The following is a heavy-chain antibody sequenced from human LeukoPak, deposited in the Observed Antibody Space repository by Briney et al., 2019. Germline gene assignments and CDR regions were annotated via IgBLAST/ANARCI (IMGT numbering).Heavy chain of an antibody. V-gene: IGHV4-4*07. J-gene: IGHJ4*02. CDR1: GGSISSYY. CDR2: IYTSGST. D-gene: IGHD3-16*02. CDR3: ARTYYDYVWGSYRYRFDY. Sequence: SETLSLTCTVSGGSISSYYWSWIRQPAGKGLEWIGRIYTSGSTNYNPSLKSRVTMSVDTSKNQFSLKLSSVTAADTAVYYCARTYYDYVWGSYRYRFDYWGQGTLVTVSS.